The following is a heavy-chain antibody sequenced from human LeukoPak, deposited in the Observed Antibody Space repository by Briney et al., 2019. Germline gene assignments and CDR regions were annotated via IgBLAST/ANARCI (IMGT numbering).Heavy chain of an antibody. V-gene: IGHV3-23*01. J-gene: IGHJ4*02. CDR1: GITLSNYG. CDR3: AKRGVVTRVILVGFHKEAYYFDS. Sequence: PGGSLRLSCAVSGITLSNYGMSWVRQAPGKGLEWVAGISDSGGRTTYADSVKGRFTMSRDNPKNTLYLQMNSLGAEDTAVYFCAKRGVVTRVILVGFHKEAYYFDSWGQGALVTVSS. CDR2: ISDSGGRT. D-gene: IGHD3-22*01.